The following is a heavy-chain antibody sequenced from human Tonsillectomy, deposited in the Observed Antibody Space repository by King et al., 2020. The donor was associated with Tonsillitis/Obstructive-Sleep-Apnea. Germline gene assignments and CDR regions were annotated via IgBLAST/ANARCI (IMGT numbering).Heavy chain of an antibody. J-gene: IGHJ5*02. Sequence: VQLVESGGGLVQPGRSLRLSCTASGFTFGDYAMSWVRQAPGKGLEWVGFIRSKGYGETTEYAASVKGRFTISRDDSKSIAYLQMNSQKTEDTAVYYCTRVHWFGNENPHINWFDPWGQGTLVTVTS. D-gene: IGHD3-10*01. CDR3: TRVHWFGNENPHINWFDP. CDR1: GFTFGDYA. V-gene: IGHV3-49*04. CDR2: IRSKGYGETT.